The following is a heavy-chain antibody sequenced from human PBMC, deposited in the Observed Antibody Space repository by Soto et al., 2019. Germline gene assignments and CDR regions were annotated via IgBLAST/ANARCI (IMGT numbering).Heavy chain of an antibody. Sequence: NPSETLSLTCAVYGGSFSGYYWSWIRQPPGKGLEWIGEINHSGSTNYNPSLKSRVTISVDTSKNQFSLKLSSVTAADTAVYYCARGLLLRREYYFDYWGQGTLVTVS. CDR2: INHSGST. V-gene: IGHV4-34*01. J-gene: IGHJ4*02. CDR1: GGSFSGYY. CDR3: ARGLLLRREYYFDY. D-gene: IGHD5-12*01.